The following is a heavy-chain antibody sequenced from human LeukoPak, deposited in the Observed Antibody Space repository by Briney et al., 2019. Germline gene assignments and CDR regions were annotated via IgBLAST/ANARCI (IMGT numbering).Heavy chain of an antibody. CDR1: GGSISSYY. Sequence: PSETLSLTCTVSGGSISSYYWSWIRQPPGKGLEWVSYISSSSSTIYYADSVKGRFTISRDNAKNSLYLQMNSLRAEDTAVYYCASEGGHSSSWYDIDYWGQGTLVTVSS. D-gene: IGHD6-13*01. CDR2: ISSSSSTI. J-gene: IGHJ4*02. CDR3: ASEGGHSSSWYDIDY. V-gene: IGHV3-11*04.